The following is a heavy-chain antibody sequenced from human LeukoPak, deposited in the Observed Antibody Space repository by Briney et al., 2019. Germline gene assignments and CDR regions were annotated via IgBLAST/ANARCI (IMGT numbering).Heavy chain of an antibody. J-gene: IGHJ6*02. CDR1: GFTFSSYG. CDR2: ISYDGSNK. D-gene: IGHD6-6*01. CDR3: ARDRSSSSYYYYYYGMDV. V-gene: IGHV3-30*03. Sequence: PGRSLRLSCAASGFTFSSYGMHWVRQAPGKGLEWVAVISYDGSNKYYADSVKGRFTISRDDSKNTLYLQMNSLRAEDTAVYYCARDRSSSSYYYYYYGMDVWGQGTTVTVSS.